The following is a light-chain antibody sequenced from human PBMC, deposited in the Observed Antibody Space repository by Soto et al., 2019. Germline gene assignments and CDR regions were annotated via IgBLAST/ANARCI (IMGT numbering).Light chain of an antibody. J-gene: IGKJ4*01. Sequence: DLVMTQSPLSLPVTPGEPASISCRSSQSLLHSNGYNYLDWYLQKPGQSPQLLIYLRSTRASGVPDRFSGSGSGTDFTLNISRVEAEDVGVYYCMQALQTPLTFGGGTKVEIK. CDR1: QSLLHSNGYNY. CDR2: LRS. V-gene: IGKV2-28*01. CDR3: MQALQTPLT.